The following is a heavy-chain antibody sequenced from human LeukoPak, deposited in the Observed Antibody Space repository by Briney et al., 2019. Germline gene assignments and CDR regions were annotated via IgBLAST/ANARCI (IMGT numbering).Heavy chain of an antibody. V-gene: IGHV3-30*03. CDR1: GFTFSSYG. Sequence: GGSLRLSCTASGFTFSSYGMHWVCQAPGKGLGWVAVISYDGSNKFYADSVKGRFTISRDNSKNTLYLQMNSLRAEDTAVYYCARTMYITGSSDFDYWGQGTLVTVSS. CDR3: ARTMYITGSSDFDY. D-gene: IGHD1-26*01. CDR2: ISYDGSNK. J-gene: IGHJ4*02.